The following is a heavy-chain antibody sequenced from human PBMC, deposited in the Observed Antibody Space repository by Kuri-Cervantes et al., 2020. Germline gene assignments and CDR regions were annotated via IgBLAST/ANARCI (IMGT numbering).Heavy chain of an antibody. CDR2: ISYDGSNK. Sequence: LSLTCAASGFTVSSNYMSWVRQAPGKGLEWVAVISYDGSNKYYADSVKGRFTISRDNSKNTLYLQMNSLRAEDTAVYYCARAAYSGYDLGAGYWGQGTLVTVSS. CDR3: ARAAYSGYDLGAGY. D-gene: IGHD5-12*01. CDR1: GFTVSSNY. V-gene: IGHV3-30-3*01. J-gene: IGHJ4*02.